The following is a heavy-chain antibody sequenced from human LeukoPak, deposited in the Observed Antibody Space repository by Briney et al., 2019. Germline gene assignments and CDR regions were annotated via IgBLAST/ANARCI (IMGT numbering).Heavy chain of an antibody. Sequence: GGSLKISCKGSGYSFTSYWIGWVRQMPGKGLEWTGIIYPGDSDTRYSPSFQGQVTISADKSITTAYLQWSSLNASDTAMYYCARLGSGWYDPFDYWGQGTLVTVSS. CDR3: ARLGSGWYDPFDY. CDR2: IYPGDSDT. J-gene: IGHJ4*02. V-gene: IGHV5-51*01. D-gene: IGHD6-19*01. CDR1: GYSFTSYW.